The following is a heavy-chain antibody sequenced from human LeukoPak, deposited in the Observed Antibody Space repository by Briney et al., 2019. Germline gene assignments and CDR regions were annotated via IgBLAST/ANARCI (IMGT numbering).Heavy chain of an antibody. J-gene: IGHJ5*02. Sequence: GESLQISCNGSGCSFTSYWIGWGRQMPRKGREGMGMIYPGDSDTRYSPSFQGQVTISSDKSTSTAHLQQSNLQASDTAMYYCARRRNTSVVVAATPATGWFDPWGQGTLVTVSS. CDR1: GCSFTSYW. CDR2: IYPGDSDT. D-gene: IGHD2-15*01. CDR3: ARRRNTSVVVAATPATGWFDP. V-gene: IGHV5-51*01.